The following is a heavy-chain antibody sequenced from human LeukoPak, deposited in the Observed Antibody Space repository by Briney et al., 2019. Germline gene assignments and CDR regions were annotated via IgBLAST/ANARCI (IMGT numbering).Heavy chain of an antibody. V-gene: IGHV3-48*04. Sequence: GGSLRLSCAASGFTFSSYSMNWVRQAPGKGLEWVSYISSSSSTIYYADSVKGRFTISRDNAKNSLYLQMNSLRAEDTAVYYCARVRGCSSTSCGAVRMDVWGKGTTVTVSS. J-gene: IGHJ6*03. CDR1: GFTFSSYS. CDR3: ARVRGCSSTSCGAVRMDV. D-gene: IGHD2-2*01. CDR2: ISSSSSTI.